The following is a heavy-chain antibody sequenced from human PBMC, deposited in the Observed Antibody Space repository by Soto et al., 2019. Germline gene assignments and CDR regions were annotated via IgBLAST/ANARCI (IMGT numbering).Heavy chain of an antibody. CDR2: ISHDARDK. Sequence: QVHLVESGGGVVQPGRSLRLSCTGSGFTFANTGMHWIRQAPGKGLEWVAVISHDARDKFYADSVRGRFTISRDNDNDTVYLPMDSLRAEDTATYFCAKDFRGGQQLIQDFWGQGTLVSVS. D-gene: IGHD1-1*01. CDR1: GFTFANTG. CDR3: AKDFRGGQQLIQDF. J-gene: IGHJ4*02. V-gene: IGHV3-30*18.